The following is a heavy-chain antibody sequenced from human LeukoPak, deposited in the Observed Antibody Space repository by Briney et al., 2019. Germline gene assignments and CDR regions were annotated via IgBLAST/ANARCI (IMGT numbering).Heavy chain of an antibody. Sequence: SETLSLTCTVSGGSISDSYWTWIRQPPGTGLEWIGYISYSRSTNYNPSFKSRVTISVDASKNQFSLKLSSVTAADTAVYYCAKNEGRYDGVGRYIATADYWGQGTLVTVSS. D-gene: IGHD2-8*01. CDR2: ISYSRST. CDR1: GGSISDSY. V-gene: IGHV4-59*01. J-gene: IGHJ4*02. CDR3: AKNEGRYDGVGRYIATADY.